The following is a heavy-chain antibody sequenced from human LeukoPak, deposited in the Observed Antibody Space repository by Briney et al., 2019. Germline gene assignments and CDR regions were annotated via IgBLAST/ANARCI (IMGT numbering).Heavy chain of an antibody. CDR3: APASYDSGSPP. V-gene: IGHV1-8*01. J-gene: IGHJ5*02. CDR2: MNPNSGNT. Sequence: GASVKVSCKASGYTFTSYGINWVRQATGQGLEWMGWMNPNSGNTGYAQKFQGRVTMTRNTSISTAYMELTSLRPEDTAVYYCAPASYDSGSPPWGQGTLVTVSS. CDR1: GYTFTSYG. D-gene: IGHD3-10*01.